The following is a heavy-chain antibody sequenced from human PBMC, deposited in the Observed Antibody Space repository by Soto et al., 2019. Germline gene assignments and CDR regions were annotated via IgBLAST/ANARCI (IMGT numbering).Heavy chain of an antibody. Sequence: GASVKVSCKASGGTFGSHGIAWVRQAPGQGLEWMGGLIAMLGTPTYARKVQGRATITADESLTSSYLELRSLRPEDTAVYFCARGAMANFDYWGQGTVVTVSS. CDR3: ARGAMANFDY. V-gene: IGHV1-69*13. CDR2: LIAMLGTP. CDR1: GGTFGSHG. D-gene: IGHD5-18*01. J-gene: IGHJ4*02.